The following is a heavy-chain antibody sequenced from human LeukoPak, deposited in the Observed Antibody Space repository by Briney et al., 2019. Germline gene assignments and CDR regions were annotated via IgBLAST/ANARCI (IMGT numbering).Heavy chain of an antibody. CDR1: GYTFTGYY. CDR2: INPNSGGT. V-gene: IGHV1-2*02. CDR3: ARVPGXXYATTREHDY. Sequence: ASVKVSCKASGYTFTGYYMHWGRHAPGQGLEWMGWINPNSGGTNYAQKFQGRVTMTRDTSISTAYMELSRLRSDATAVYYCARVPGXXYATTREHDYWGQGTLVTVS. J-gene: IGHJ4*02. D-gene: IGHD1-26*01.